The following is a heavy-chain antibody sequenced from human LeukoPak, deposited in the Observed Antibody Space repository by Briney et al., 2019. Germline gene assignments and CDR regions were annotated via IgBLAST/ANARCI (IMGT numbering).Heavy chain of an antibody. CDR3: ARSYVWGSYYAFDI. J-gene: IGHJ3*02. CDR2: IYYSGST. Sequence: SQTLSLTCTVSGGSISSGDYYWSWIRQPPWKGLEWIGYIYYSGSTYYNPSLKSRVTISVDTSKNQFSLKLSSVTAADTAVYYCARSYVWGSYYAFDIWGQGTMVTVSS. CDR1: GGSISSGDYY. D-gene: IGHD3-16*01. V-gene: IGHV4-30-4*08.